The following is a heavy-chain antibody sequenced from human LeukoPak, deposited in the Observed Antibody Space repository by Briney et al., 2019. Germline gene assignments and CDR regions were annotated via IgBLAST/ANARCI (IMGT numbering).Heavy chain of an antibody. CDR1: GFTFNTYG. J-gene: IGHJ4*02. V-gene: IGHV3-23*01. CDR3: ARGGVDYYGSGTYYLMYYFDN. CDR2: ISGSGGAT. Sequence: GGSLRLSCAASGFTFNTYGMSWVRQAPGKGLEWVSGISGSGGATYYADSVKGRFTISRDDPHNTLYLQMNSLRAEDTAVYFCARGGVDYYGSGTYYLMYYFDNWGQGALVTVSS. D-gene: IGHD3-10*01.